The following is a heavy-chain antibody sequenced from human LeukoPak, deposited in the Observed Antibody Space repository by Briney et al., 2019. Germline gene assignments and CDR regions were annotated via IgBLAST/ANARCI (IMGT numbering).Heavy chain of an antibody. J-gene: IGHJ3*02. D-gene: IGHD4-23*01. CDR1: GFTFSSYA. Sequence: GGSLRLSCAASGFTFSSYAMNWVRQAPGKGLGWVSGISGSGDRTYYADSVKGRFTISRDNSKNTLYLEMNSLRAEDTAVYYCAKGTTVVTKVPDAFDIWGQGTMVTVSS. CDR3: AKGTTVVTKVPDAFDI. CDR2: ISGSGDRT. V-gene: IGHV3-23*01.